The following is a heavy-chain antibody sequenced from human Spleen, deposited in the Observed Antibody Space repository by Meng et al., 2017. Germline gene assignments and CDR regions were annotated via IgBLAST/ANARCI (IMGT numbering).Heavy chain of an antibody. V-gene: IGHV3-48*03. Sequence: GGSLRLSCAASGFTFNNYEMNWVRQAPGKGLEWVSYVSNSGNTIYYADSVKGRFTISRDNAKNSLYLQMNSLRAEDTAIYYCARGGYCSGGRCYFPYYYYYGLDVWGQGTTVTVSS. J-gene: IGHJ6*02. D-gene: IGHD2-15*01. CDR3: ARGGYCSGGRCYFPYYYYYGLDV. CDR1: GFTFNNYE. CDR2: VSNSGNTI.